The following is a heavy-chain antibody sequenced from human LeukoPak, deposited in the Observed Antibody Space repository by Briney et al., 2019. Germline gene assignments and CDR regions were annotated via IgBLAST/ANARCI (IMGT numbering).Heavy chain of an antibody. J-gene: IGHJ4*02. CDR1: RYTFTSYY. CDR3: ARDYVDDIPMIKDY. CDR2: INLSGCQQ. D-gene: IGHD2-8*01. V-gene: IGHV1-46*01. Sequence: PSVKVSCKVSRYTFTSYYMHWVRQPPGHGLEWMGKINLSGCQQTYAKKFQGRVNMTRDTSTSTGYMELSSLRSEDTAVYYCARDYVDDIPMIKDYWGQGTLVTVSS.